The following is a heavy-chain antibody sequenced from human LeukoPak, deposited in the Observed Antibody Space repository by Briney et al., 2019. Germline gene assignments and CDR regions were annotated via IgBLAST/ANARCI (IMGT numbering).Heavy chain of an antibody. D-gene: IGHD3-10*01. J-gene: IGHJ6*03. CDR2: INTNTGNP. Sequence: GASVKVSCKASGYTFTGYYMHWVRQAPGQGLEWMGWINTNTGNPTYAQGFTGRFVFSLDTSVSTAYLQISSLKAEDTAVYYCASSPDYYGSGSTWGYYYYMDVWGKGTTVTVSS. CDR3: ASSPDYYGSGSTWGYYYYMDV. CDR1: GYTFTGYY. V-gene: IGHV7-4-1*02.